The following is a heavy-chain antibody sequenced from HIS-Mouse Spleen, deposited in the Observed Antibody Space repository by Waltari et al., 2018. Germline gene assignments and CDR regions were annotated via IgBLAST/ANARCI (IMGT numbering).Heavy chain of an antibody. Sequence: QLQLQESGPGLVKPSETLSLTCTVSGGSISSSSYYWGWIRQPPGKGLEGIGGIYYSGGTYYIPSLKGRVTISVDTSKTQFSLKLGSVTAADTAVYYCAREIPYSSSWYDWYFDLWGRGTLVTVSS. J-gene: IGHJ2*01. CDR1: GGSISSSSYY. CDR3: AREIPYSSSWYDWYFDL. V-gene: IGHV4-39*07. CDR2: IYYSGGT. D-gene: IGHD6-13*01.